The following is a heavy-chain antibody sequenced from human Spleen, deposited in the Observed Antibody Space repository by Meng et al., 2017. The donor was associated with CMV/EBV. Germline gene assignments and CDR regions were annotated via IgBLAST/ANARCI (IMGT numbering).Heavy chain of an antibody. CDR2: MNPNSGDI. Sequence: FAGYFLHWVRQAPGQGLEWMGWMNPNSGDIKSAQKFQGRVTMTRDTSISTAYMELRRLQSDDTAMYYCARGLRSGWDTGEKAATLDYWGQGTLVTVSS. D-gene: IGHD2-15*01. J-gene: IGHJ4*02. V-gene: IGHV1-2*02. CDR1: FAGYF. CDR3: ARGLRSGWDTGEKAATLDY.